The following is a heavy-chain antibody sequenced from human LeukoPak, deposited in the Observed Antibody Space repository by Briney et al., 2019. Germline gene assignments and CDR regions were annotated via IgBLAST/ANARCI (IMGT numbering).Heavy chain of an antibody. CDR2: IKQDGSEK. J-gene: IGHJ6*02. CDR3: ARDRPRYCSSTSCYDYYYYGMDV. V-gene: IGHV3-7*03. D-gene: IGHD2-2*01. CDR1: GFTFSSYW. Sequence: GGSLRLSCAASGFTFSSYWMSWVRLAPGKGLEWVANIKQDGSEKYYVDSVKGRFTISRDNAKNSLYLQMNSLRAEDTAVYYCARDRPRYCSSTSCYDYYYYGMDVWGQGTTVTVSS.